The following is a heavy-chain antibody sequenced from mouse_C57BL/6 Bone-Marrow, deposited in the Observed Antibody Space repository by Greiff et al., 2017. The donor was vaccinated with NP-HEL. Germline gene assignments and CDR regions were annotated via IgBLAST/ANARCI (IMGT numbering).Heavy chain of an antibody. CDR1: GYSITSGYY. J-gene: IGHJ2*01. CDR2: ISYDGSD. Sequence: DVKLQESGPGLVKPSQSLSLTCSVTGYSITSGYYWNWIRQFPGNKLEWMGYISYDGSDNYNPSLKNQISITRDTSKNQSFLKLNSVTTEDTATYYCAREGNYTGGYFDYWGQGTTLTVSS. V-gene: IGHV3-6*01. CDR3: AREGNYTGGYFDY. D-gene: IGHD2-12*01.